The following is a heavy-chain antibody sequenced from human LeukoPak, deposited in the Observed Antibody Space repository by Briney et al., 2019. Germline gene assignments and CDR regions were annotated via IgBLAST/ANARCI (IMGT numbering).Heavy chain of an antibody. D-gene: IGHD6-13*01. V-gene: IGHV3-48*02. CDR2: ISSSSSTM. CDR1: GFTFSSYS. CDR3: ARGGGSSSWYTDF. Sequence: GGSLRLSCAASGFTFSSYSLNWVRQAPGKGLEWVSHISSSSSTMYYADSVKGRFTISRDNAKNSLYLQMNSLRDEDTAVYYCARGGGSSSWYTDFWGQGTLVTVSS. J-gene: IGHJ4*02.